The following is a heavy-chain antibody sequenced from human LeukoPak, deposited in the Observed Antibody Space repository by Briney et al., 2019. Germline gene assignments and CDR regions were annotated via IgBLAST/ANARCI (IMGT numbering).Heavy chain of an antibody. J-gene: IGHJ4*02. V-gene: IGHV4-61*02. CDR3: ARGPGGSSSSDFDY. CDR2: IYTSGST. CDR1: GGSISSGSYY. Sequence: SQTLSLTCTVSGGSISSGSYYWSWIRQPAGKGLEWIGRIYTSGSTNYNPSLKSRVTISVDTSKNQFSLKLSSVTAADTAVYYCARGPGGSSSSDFDYWGQGTLVTVSS. D-gene: IGHD6-6*01.